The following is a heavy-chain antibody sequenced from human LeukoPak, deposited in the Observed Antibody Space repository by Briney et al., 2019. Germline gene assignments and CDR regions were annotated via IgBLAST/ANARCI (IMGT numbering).Heavy chain of an antibody. Sequence: GGSLRLSCAASGFTFSSYGMHWVRQAPGKGLEWVAVIWYDGSNKYYADSVKGRFTISRDNSKNTLYLQMNSLRAEDTAVYYCPRGYGGNPHFDYWGQGTLVTVSS. D-gene: IGHD4-23*01. V-gene: IGHV3-33*01. CDR3: PRGYGGNPHFDY. J-gene: IGHJ4*02. CDR1: GFTFSSYG. CDR2: IWYDGSNK.